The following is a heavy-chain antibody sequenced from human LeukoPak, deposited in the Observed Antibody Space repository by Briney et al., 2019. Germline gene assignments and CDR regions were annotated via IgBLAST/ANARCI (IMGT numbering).Heavy chain of an antibody. CDR3: AIIAVAVDFDY. Sequence: GASVTVSCKASGYTFTGYYVHWVRQAPGQGLEWMGWINPNSGGTNYAQKFQGRVTMTRDTSISTAYMELSRLRSDDTAVYYCAIIAVAVDFDYWGQGTLVTVSS. D-gene: IGHD6-19*01. V-gene: IGHV1-2*02. CDR1: GYTFTGYY. J-gene: IGHJ4*02. CDR2: INPNSGGT.